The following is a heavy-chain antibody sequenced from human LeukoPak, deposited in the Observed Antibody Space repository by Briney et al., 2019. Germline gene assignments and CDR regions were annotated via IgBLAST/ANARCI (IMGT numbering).Heavy chain of an antibody. CDR2: ISAYNGNT. D-gene: IGHD2-2*01. CDR1: GYTFTSYS. CDR3: ARGLHCSSTSCYLDRPSVLLYLHDYYGMDV. J-gene: IGHJ6*02. Sequence: ASVKVSCKASGYTFTSYSFSWVRQAPGQGLEWLGWISAYNGNTNYAQKIQGRVTMTTDTSTSTTYMELRSLKSDDTAVYYCARGLHCSSTSCYLDRPSVLLYLHDYYGMDVWGQGTTVTVSS. V-gene: IGHV1-18*01.